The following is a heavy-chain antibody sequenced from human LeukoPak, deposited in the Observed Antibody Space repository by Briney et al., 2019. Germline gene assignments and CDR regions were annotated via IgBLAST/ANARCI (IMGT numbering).Heavy chain of an antibody. Sequence: SETLSLTCTVSDYSINSGYYWGWIRQPPGKGLEWIGSVYHSESSYYNPSLKSRVTISVDASKNQFSLRLSSVTAADTAVYYCARGTVVPAAVYYMDVWGKGTTVTISS. CDR1: DYSINSGYY. V-gene: IGHV4-38-2*02. CDR3: ARGTVVPAAVYYMDV. J-gene: IGHJ6*03. D-gene: IGHD2-2*01. CDR2: VYHSESS.